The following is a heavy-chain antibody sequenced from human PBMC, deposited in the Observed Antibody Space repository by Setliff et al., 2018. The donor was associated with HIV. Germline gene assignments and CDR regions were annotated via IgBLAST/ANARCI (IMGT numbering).Heavy chain of an antibody. Sequence: GGSLRLSCAASGFSLSDFYMNWVRQAPGKGLEWVASISPTANFIYYAGSVEGRFTISRDSAKSSLHLQLSSLRVEDSAVYFCARDGRSGIVAGGTSYHFYYMDVWGKGTTVTV. CDR1: GFSLSDFY. CDR3: ARDGRSGIVAGGTSYHFYYMDV. J-gene: IGHJ6*03. V-gene: IGHV3-21*06. D-gene: IGHD6-13*01. CDR2: ISPTANFI.